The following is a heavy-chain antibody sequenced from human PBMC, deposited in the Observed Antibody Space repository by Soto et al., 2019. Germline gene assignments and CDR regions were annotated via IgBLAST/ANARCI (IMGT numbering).Heavy chain of an antibody. CDR2: LGGNGFNT. CDR3: AKALRPSLNFFYYMDV. CDR1: GFTFGSYA. D-gene: IGHD2-2*01. V-gene: IGHV3-23*01. J-gene: IGHJ6*03. Sequence: EVQLLESGGGLVQPGGSLRLSCVVFGFTFGSYAMSWVRQAPEKGPEWVAILGGNGFNTYYADSVKGRFTISGDKSKSTLFLQMNSLRADDTGVYYCAKALRPSLNFFYYMDVWGRGTSVTVSS.